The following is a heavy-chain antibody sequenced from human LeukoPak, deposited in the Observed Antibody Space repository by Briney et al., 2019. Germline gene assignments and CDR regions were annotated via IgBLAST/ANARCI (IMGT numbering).Heavy chain of an antibody. CDR3: AKRVAAAGIFDY. V-gene: IGHV4-30-2*01. Sequence: SETLSLTCTVSGGSISSGGYYWSWTRQPPGKGLEWIGYIYQSGSTYYTPSLESRVTISVDRSKNQFSLRLSSVTAADTAVYYCAKRVAAAGIFDYWGQGTLVTVSS. D-gene: IGHD6-13*01. J-gene: IGHJ4*02. CDR2: IYQSGST. CDR1: GGSISSGGYY.